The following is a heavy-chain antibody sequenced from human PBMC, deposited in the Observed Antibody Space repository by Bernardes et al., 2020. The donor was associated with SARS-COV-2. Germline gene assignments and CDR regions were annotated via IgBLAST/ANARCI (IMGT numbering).Heavy chain of an antibody. J-gene: IGHJ4*02. D-gene: IGHD6-13*01. Sequence: GGSLRLSCAASGFTFSSYSMNWVRQAPGKGLEWVSYISSSSSTIYYADSVKGRFTISRDNAKNSLYLQMNSLRAEDTAVYYCARGPPTIAAAGTGPFDYWGQGTLVTVSS. CDR2: ISSSSSTI. CDR1: GFTFSSYS. V-gene: IGHV3-48*04. CDR3: ARGPPTIAAAGTGPFDY.